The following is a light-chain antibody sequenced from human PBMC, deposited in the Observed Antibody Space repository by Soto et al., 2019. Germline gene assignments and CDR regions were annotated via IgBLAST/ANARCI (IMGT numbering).Light chain of an antibody. V-gene: IGLV2-11*01. CDR2: DVS. CDR3: CSYAGSYTDV. CDR1: SSDVGGYNY. J-gene: IGLJ1*01. Sequence: SLLTQRLSVSGSPGQSVTISCTGTSSDVGGYNYVSWYQQHPRKAPKLMIYDVSKRPSGVPDRFSGSKSGNTASLTISGLQAEDEADYYCCSYAGSYTDVFGTGTKVTVL.